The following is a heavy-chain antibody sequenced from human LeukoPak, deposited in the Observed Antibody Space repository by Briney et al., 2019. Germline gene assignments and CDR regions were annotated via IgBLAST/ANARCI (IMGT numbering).Heavy chain of an antibody. Sequence: ASVKVSCKASGYTFSSYGISWVRQAPGQGLEWMGWISAYNGNTNYAQKLQGRVTMTTDTSATTAYMELRSLRSDDTAVYYCARVRASLSVVSPHMGNYFGYWGQGTLVTVSS. D-gene: IGHD3-22*01. V-gene: IGHV1-18*01. CDR2: ISAYNGNT. CDR1: GYTFSSYG. J-gene: IGHJ4*02. CDR3: ARVRASLSVVSPHMGNYFGY.